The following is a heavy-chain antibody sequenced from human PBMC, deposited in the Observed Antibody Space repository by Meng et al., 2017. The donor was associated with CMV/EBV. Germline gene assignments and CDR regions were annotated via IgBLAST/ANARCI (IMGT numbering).Heavy chain of an antibody. V-gene: IGHV3-23*03. D-gene: IGHD7-27*01. CDR1: GFTFSSYA. Sequence: GESLKISCAASGFTFSSYAMSWVRQSPGKGLEWVSVIYSGGITTYYADSVKGRFTISRDNSKNTLYLQMNSLRAEDTAVYYCAKDPTLGIGYWGQGTMVTVSS. CDR2: IYSGGITT. CDR3: AKDPTLGIGY. J-gene: IGHJ4*02.